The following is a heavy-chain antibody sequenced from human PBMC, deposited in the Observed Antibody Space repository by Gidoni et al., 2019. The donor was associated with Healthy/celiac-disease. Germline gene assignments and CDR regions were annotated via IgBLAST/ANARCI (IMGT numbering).Heavy chain of an antibody. J-gene: IGHJ4*02. D-gene: IGHD4-17*01. CDR3: AKVGAPTVTKYYFDS. CDR1: GFTFSRYA. Sequence: EVQLLESGGGVVQPGGSLRLSCSASGFTFSRYAMSWVRQAPGKGLEWVSAISGSGGSTYYADSVKGRFTISRVNSKNTLYLQINSLRAEDTAVYYCAKVGAPTVTKYYFDSWGQGTLVTVSS. V-gene: IGHV3-23*01. CDR2: ISGSGGST.